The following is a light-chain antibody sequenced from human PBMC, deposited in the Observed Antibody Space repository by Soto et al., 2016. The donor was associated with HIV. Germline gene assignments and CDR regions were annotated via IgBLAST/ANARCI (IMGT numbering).Light chain of an antibody. CDR3: QQSYNTPRT. CDR1: QSISTY. J-gene: IGKJ4*01. CDR2: AAS. V-gene: IGKV1-39*01. Sequence: DIQMTQSPSSLSASVGDRVTITCRASQSISTYLNWYQQKPGRAPKLLIYAASSLQSGVPSRFSGTGSGTDFTLAISSLQPEDFATYYCQQSYNTPRTFGGGPRWPSN.